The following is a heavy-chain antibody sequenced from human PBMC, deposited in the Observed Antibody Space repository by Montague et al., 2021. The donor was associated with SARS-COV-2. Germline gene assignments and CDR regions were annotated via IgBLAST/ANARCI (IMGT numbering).Heavy chain of an antibody. CDR1: GGSVNSTNW. Sequence: SETLSLTCTVSGGSVNSTNWCSWVRPPPGKGLEWIAEVYRTGGTIFNPSFRSRVTLSIDRSKNLFSLNLNSVTVADTAVYYCARTGAYDHFDYWGPGTLVIVSS. D-gene: IGHD5-12*01. V-gene: IGHV4-4*02. J-gene: IGHJ4*02. CDR2: VYRTGGT. CDR3: ARTGAYDHFDY.